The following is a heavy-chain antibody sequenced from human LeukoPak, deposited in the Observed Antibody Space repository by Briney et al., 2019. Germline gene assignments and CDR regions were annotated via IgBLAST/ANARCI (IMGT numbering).Heavy chain of an antibody. V-gene: IGHV3-23*01. CDR3: AKDSCLWFGDRTWFDP. J-gene: IGHJ5*02. Sequence: GGSLRLSCAASGFTFSSYAMSWVRQAPGKGLEWVSAISCSGGSTYYAASVKGRFTTYRDNSKNPLYLQMNSLRAEDTAVYFCAKDSCLWFGDRTWFDPWGQGTLVTVSS. D-gene: IGHD3-10*01. CDR2: ISCSGGST. CDR1: GFTFSSYA.